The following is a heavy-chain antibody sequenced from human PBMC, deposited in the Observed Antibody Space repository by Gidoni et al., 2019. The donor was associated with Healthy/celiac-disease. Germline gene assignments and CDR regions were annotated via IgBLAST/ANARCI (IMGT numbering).Heavy chain of an antibody. J-gene: IGHJ4*02. CDR2: IAYDGSNK. CDR1: GFTLSSQG. V-gene: IGHV3-30*18. D-gene: IGHD5-18*01. Sequence: QVKLVESGGGVVQPGRSLSLTCVASGFTLSSQGMHWVRQAPAKGLEWVAVIAYDGSNKYYADSVKGRFTISRDNSKNTLYLQMNSLRAEDTAVYYCAKGGRLMSGGEDTAMVTDYWGQGTLVTVSS. CDR3: AKGGRLMSGGEDTAMVTDY.